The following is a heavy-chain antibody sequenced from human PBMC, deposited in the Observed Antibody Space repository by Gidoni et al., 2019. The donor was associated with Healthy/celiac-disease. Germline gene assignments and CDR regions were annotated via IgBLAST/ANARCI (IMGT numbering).Heavy chain of an antibody. V-gene: IGHV3-53*01. D-gene: IGHD3-10*01. CDR1: GFTVSSNY. CDR2: IYSGGST. CDR3: ARDQAITMVRGVPDYYYYGMDV. Sequence: EVQLVESGGGLIQPGGSLRLSCAASGFTVSSNYMSWVREAPGKGLEWVSVIYSGGSTYYADSVKGRFTISRDNSKNTLYLQMNSLRAEDTAVYYCARDQAITMVRGVPDYYYYGMDVWGQGTTVTVSS. J-gene: IGHJ6*02.